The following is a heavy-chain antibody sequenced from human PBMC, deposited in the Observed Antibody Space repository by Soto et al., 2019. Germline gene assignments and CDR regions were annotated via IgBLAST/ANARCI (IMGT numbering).Heavy chain of an antibody. CDR3: ATADYTSDIVEEELWDY. V-gene: IGHV3-23*01. CDR1: GFTFSSYA. D-gene: IGHD5-12*01. Sequence: GGSLRLSCAASGFTFSSYAMSWVRQAPGKGLEWVSAISGSGGSTYYADSVKGRFTISRDNSKNTLYLQMNSLRAEDTAVYYCATADYTSDIVEEELWDYWGQGTLVTVSS. J-gene: IGHJ4*02. CDR2: ISGSGGST.